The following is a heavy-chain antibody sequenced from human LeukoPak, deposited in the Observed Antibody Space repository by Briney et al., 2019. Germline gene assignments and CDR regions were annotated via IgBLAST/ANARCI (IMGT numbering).Heavy chain of an antibody. CDR2: AGWGGGTT. V-gene: IGHV3-43*01. D-gene: IGHD5-18*01. CDR1: GFNLDRYT. CDR3: AKELDTMFFDY. Sequence: GGSLRLSCAASGFNLDRYTIHWVRQAPGRGLEWVSFAGWGGGTTYYSDSVRGRFTISRDSGKNSVYLQMNSLTTDDTAFYFCAKELDTMFFDYWGQGALVTVSS. J-gene: IGHJ4*02.